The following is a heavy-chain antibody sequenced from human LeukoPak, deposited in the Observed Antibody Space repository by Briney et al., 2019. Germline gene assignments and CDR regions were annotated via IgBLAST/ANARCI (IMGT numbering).Heavy chain of an antibody. V-gene: IGHV3-53*04. CDR2: IYSGGST. CDR3: ARVISGYYYSDY. J-gene: IGHJ4*02. CDR1: RFNVSCNY. D-gene: IGHD3-22*01. Sequence: PGGSLLHSCATPRFNVSCNYISWVRQTPGKVLEWVSVIYSGGSTYYADSVKGRFTISRHNSKNTLYLQMNSLRAEDTAVYYCARVISGYYYSDYWGQGTLVTVSS.